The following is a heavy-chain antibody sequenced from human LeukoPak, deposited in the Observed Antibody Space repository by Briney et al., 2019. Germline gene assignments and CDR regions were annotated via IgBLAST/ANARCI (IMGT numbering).Heavy chain of an antibody. Sequence: GGSLRLSCAASGFTVSSNYMSWVRQAPGKGLEWVSIIYSGGSTSYADSVKGRFTISRDNSKNTLYLQMNSLRVEDTAVYYCAREGNYYFDYWGQGTLVTVSS. CDR3: AREGNYYFDY. D-gene: IGHD1-7*01. V-gene: IGHV3-66*01. J-gene: IGHJ4*02. CDR2: IYSGGST. CDR1: GFTVSSNY.